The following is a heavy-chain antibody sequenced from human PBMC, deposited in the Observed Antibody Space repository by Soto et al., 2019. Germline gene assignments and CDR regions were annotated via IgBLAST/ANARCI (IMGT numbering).Heavy chain of an antibody. J-gene: IGHJ3*02. Sequence: GGSLRLSCAASGFTFSSYSMNWVRQAPGKGLEWVSFIDSSSSYRYYADSVKGRFTISRDNSKNTLYLQMNSLRAEDTAVYYCARDPGYCSSTSCYRHDAFDIWGQGTMVTVSS. CDR1: GFTFSSYS. V-gene: IGHV3-21*01. D-gene: IGHD2-2*01. CDR2: IDSSSSYR. CDR3: ARDPGYCSSTSCYRHDAFDI.